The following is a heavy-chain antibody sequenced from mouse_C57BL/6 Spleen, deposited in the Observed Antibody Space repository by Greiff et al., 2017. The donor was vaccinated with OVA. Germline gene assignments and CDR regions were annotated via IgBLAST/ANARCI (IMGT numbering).Heavy chain of an antibody. Sequence: DVKLQESGPELVKPGASVKISCKASGYSFTGYYMNWVKQSPEKSLEWIGEINPSTGGTTYNQKFKAKATLTVDKSSSTAYMQLKSLTSEDSAVYYCARLLLYAMDYWGQGTSVTVSS. V-gene: IGHV1-42*01. CDR3: ARLLLYAMDY. CDR1: GYSFTGYY. CDR2: INPSTGGT. D-gene: IGHD1-1*01. J-gene: IGHJ4*01.